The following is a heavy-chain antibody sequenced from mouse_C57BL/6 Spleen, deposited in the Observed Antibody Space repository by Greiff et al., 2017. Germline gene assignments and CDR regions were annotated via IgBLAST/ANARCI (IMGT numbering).Heavy chain of an antibody. CDR3: ARHYGYDVDWYFDV. Sequence: EVKLVESGGGLVQPGGSLKLSCAASGFTFSDYYMYWVRQTPEKRLEWVAYISNGGGSTYYPDTVKGRFTISRDNAKNTLYLQMSRLKSEDTAMYDCARHYGYDVDWYFDVWGTGTTVTVSS. CDR2: ISNGGGST. CDR1: GFTFSDYY. D-gene: IGHD2-2*01. V-gene: IGHV5-12*01. J-gene: IGHJ1*03.